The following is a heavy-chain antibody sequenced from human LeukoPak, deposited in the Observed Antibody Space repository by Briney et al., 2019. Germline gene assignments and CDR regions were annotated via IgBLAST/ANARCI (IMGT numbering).Heavy chain of an antibody. V-gene: IGHV4-39*01. J-gene: IGHJ3*01. CDR1: GGSISSSNYY. Sequence: SETLSLTCTVSGGSISSSNYYWGCLRPPQGMGLEWIGSTYYSRSSYYNPSIKSRVTISVDTSKKQFSMKLISVTAADTAVYYCARCNYYGSGSYHEGFFRFWGQGTMVTVSS. CDR2: TYYSRSS. D-gene: IGHD3-10*01. CDR3: ARCNYYGSGSYHEGFFRF.